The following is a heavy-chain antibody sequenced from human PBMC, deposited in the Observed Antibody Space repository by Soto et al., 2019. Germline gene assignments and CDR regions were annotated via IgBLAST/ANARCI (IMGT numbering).Heavy chain of an antibody. V-gene: IGHV3-9*01. CDR1: GFKFDDYV. CDR2: ISWNSAYI. CDR3: VKDMSYGRSSSFQY. D-gene: IGHD6-6*01. Sequence: PGGSLRLSCIGSGFKFDDYVMHWVRQVTGKGPEWLSGISWNSAYIGYAESVKGRFTISRDNAKNSLYLQINSLRPEDKGLYYCVKDMSYGRSSSFQYWGQRT. J-gene: IGHJ4*02.